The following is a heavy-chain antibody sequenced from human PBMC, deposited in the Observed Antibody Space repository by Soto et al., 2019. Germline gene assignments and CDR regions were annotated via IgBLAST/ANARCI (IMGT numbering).Heavy chain of an antibody. J-gene: IGHJ4*02. CDR3: ARASYYYDGSGYHGY. V-gene: IGHV3-21*01. Sequence: GSLRLSCAASGFTVSNKYMYWVRQAPGKGLEWVSSISSSSSYIYYADSVKGRFTISRDNAKNSLYLQMNSLRAEDTAVYYCARASYYYDGSGYHGYWGQGTLVTVSS. D-gene: IGHD3-22*01. CDR2: ISSSSSYI. CDR1: GFTVSNKY.